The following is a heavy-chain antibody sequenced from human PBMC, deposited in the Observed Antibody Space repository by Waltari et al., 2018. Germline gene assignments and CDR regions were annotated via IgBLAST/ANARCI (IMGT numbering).Heavy chain of an antibody. CDR3: AKADFGDPYWFFDL. CDR1: GFRFSLYP. CDR2: ITADGRSR. Sequence: EGQLLESGGGLVQTGGSLRLSCEASGFRFSLYPMAWVRQAPGKGLEWVSTITADGRSRNYADSVKGRFTISRDNSKNILDLQMNTLRAEDTAVYFCAKADFGDPYWFFDLWGRGTLLTVSS. D-gene: IGHD3-10*01. V-gene: IGHV3-23*01. J-gene: IGHJ2*01.